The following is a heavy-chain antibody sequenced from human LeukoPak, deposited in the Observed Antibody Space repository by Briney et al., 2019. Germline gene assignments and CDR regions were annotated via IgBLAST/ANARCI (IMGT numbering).Heavy chain of an antibody. D-gene: IGHD3-10*01. CDR1: GGSISSYY. CDR3: AREESWFGELYVDY. Sequence: SETLSLTCTVSGGSISSYYWSWIRQPPGKGLEWIWYIYYSGSTNYNPSLKSRVTISVDTSKNQFSLKLSSVTAADTAVYYCAREESWFGELYVDYWGQGTLVTVSS. J-gene: IGHJ4*02. CDR2: IYYSGST. V-gene: IGHV4-59*01.